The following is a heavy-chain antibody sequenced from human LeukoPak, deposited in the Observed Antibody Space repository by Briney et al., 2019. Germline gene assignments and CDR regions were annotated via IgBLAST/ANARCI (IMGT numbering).Heavy chain of an antibody. CDR3: AKFEGALTHNYCFDY. CDR2: LYGGGHGR. D-gene: IGHD1-1*01. CDR1: GFPFGDFA. J-gene: IGHJ4*02. V-gene: IGHV3-23*01. Sequence: VGSLRVSCIASGFPFGDFAMCWVRQAPGKGLEWVSDLYGGGHGRVYTDSVRGRFTVSRDNSENTLYLQMNSLRAEDTAIYYCAKFEGALTHNYCFDYWGQGTLVTVSS.